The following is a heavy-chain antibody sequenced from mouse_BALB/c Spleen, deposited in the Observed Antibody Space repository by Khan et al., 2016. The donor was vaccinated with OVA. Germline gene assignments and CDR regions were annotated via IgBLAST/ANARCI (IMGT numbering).Heavy chain of an antibody. V-gene: IGHV1S136*01. J-gene: IGHJ2*01. CDR3: ARNYGYDGNFDY. CDR1: GYTFTSYV. Sequence: VQLQQSGPELVKPGASVKMSCKASGYTFTSYVMNWVRQKPGQGLEWIGYIYPYNDDTKYNEKIKDKATLTSDKSYSTAYMELTSLTSEDSAVYYCARNYGYDGNFDYWGQGTTLTVSS. D-gene: IGHD2-14*01. CDR2: IYPYNDDT.